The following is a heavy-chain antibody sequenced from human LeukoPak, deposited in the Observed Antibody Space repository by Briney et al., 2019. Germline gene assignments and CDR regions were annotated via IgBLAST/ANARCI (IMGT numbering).Heavy chain of an antibody. CDR3: VRGGYGWTFDF. V-gene: IGHV3-11*01. CDR1: GFNFNDNF. Sequence: PGGSLRLSYTASGFNFNDNFIGWIRQAPGKGLEWISYISSKGDTIHYSDPVKGRFSIARDNPQKSLYLQMNSLRVEDTAAYYCVRGGYGWTFDFWGQGTLVTVSS. J-gene: IGHJ4*02. D-gene: IGHD5-18*01. CDR2: ISSKGDTI.